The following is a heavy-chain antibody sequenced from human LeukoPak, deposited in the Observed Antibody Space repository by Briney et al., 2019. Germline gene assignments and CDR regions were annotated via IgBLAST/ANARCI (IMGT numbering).Heavy chain of an antibody. CDR3: MKNGALAVDYFHH. D-gene: IGHD6-19*01. V-gene: IGHV3-23*01. CDR1: GFTFSNYA. CDR2: ITSGGRP. Sequence: GGSLRLSCAASGFTFSNYAMSWVRQAPGKGLEWVSGITSGGRPYYATTVKGRFTISRDNSKNTVYLQMNSLRAEHTAVYWCMKNGALAVDYFHHGGPGTLVTVSS. J-gene: IGHJ1*01.